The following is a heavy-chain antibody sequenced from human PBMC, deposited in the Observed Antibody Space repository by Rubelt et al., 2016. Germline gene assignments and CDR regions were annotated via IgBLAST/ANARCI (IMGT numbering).Heavy chain of an antibody. CDR2: IYFSGST. V-gene: IGHV4-39*01. Sequence: QLQLQESGPGLVKPSETLSLTCTVSGGSISSSSYYWAWIRQPPGKGLEGIGSIYFSGSTYYNPSLQSRVIISGDRSKNQGSLGPGTVAAAGTAVYYCARQRTGHSNWFDPWGQGTLVTVSS. CDR3: ARQRTGHSNWFDP. J-gene: IGHJ5*02. D-gene: IGHD3/OR15-3a*01. CDR1: GGSISSSSYY.